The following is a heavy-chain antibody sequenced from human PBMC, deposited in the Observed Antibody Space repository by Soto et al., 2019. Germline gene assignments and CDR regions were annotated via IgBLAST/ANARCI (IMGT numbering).Heavy chain of an antibody. CDR1: GFTFSSYA. J-gene: IGHJ4*02. V-gene: IGHV3-23*01. D-gene: IGHD6-13*01. CDR3: AEGSSSSWFDY. CDR2: ISGSGGST. Sequence: GGSLGLSCAASGFTFSSYAMRWVRQAPGKGLEWVSAISGSGGSTYNANDVNGRFTIARDNSKNTLSLQMNSVRPEGAAVYYDAEGSSSSWFDYWGRGALVTVAS.